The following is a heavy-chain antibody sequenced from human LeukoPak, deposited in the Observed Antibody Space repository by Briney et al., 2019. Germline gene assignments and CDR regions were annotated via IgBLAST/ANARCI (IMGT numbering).Heavy chain of an antibody. D-gene: IGHD2-15*01. Sequence: SVKVSCKASGGTFSSYAISWVRQAPGQGLEWMGGIIPIFGTANYAQKFQGRVTITADESTSTAYMELSSLRSEDTAVYYCARMSKDEAGQGYWGQGTLVTVSS. CDR2: IIPIFGTA. J-gene: IGHJ4*02. V-gene: IGHV1-69*13. CDR1: GGTFSSYA. CDR3: ARMSKDEAGQGY.